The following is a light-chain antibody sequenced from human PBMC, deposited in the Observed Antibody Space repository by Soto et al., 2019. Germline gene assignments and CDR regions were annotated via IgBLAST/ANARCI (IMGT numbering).Light chain of an antibody. CDR2: KAS. V-gene: IGKV1-5*03. J-gene: IGKJ5*01. CDR1: QSVSSW. Sequence: DIQMTQSPSTLSASVGDRVTITCRASQSVSSWLAWFQQKPGKAPKLLIYKASNLQSGVSSRFSGSGSGTDFTLTISSLQPEDFATYYCQHADSFPLITFGQGTRWRL. CDR3: QHADSFPLIT.